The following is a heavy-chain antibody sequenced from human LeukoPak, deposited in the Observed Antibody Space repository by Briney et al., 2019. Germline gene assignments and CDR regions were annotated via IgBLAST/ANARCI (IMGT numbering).Heavy chain of an antibody. J-gene: IGHJ5*02. D-gene: IGHD3-22*01. CDR2: ISAYNGNT. V-gene: IGHV1-18*01. Sequence: ASVKVSCKASGYTFTSYGISWMRQAPGQGLEWMGWISAYNGNTNYAQKLQGRVTMTTDTSTSTAYMELRSLRSDDTAVYYCARTQTPTSYYYDSSGYLNWFDPWGQGTLVTVSS. CDR1: GYTFTSYG. CDR3: ARTQTPTSYYYDSSGYLNWFDP.